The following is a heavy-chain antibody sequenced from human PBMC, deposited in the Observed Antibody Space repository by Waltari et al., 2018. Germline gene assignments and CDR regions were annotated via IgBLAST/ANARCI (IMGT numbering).Heavy chain of an antibody. CDR3: VRGRLTTVVTPWDF. CDR2: ISASGTFV. CDR1: GVSLRSFG. Sequence: EVQLVESGGGLVKPGGSLRLVCTASGVSLRSFGMNWVRQAPGKGLEWVSFISASGTFVYYVDSVKGRFTMSRDNAKNSVYLQLNGLRAEDTGEYYCVRGRLTTVVTPWDFWGQGTQVTVSS. J-gene: IGHJ1*01. V-gene: IGHV3-21*02. D-gene: IGHD4-17*01.